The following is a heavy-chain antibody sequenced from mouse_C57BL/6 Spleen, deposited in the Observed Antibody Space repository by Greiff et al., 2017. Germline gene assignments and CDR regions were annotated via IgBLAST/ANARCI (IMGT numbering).Heavy chain of an antibody. Sequence: QVQLQQPGAELVMPGASVKLSCKASGYTFTSYWMHWVKQRPGQGLEWIGEIDPSDSYTNYNQKFKGKSTLTVDKSSSPAYMQLSSLTSEDSAVYYWSRGGVPFAYWGQGTLVTVSA. J-gene: IGHJ3*01. CDR1: GYTFTSYW. CDR3: SRGGVPFAY. CDR2: IDPSDSYT. V-gene: IGHV1-69*01.